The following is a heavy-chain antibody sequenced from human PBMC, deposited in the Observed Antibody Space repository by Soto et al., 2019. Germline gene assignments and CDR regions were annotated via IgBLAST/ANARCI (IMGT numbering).Heavy chain of an antibody. CDR3: GTRVENPSYGMDV. V-gene: IGHV1-24*01. CDR1: GYTLTELY. D-gene: IGHD3-3*01. CDR2: IDPEDGET. J-gene: IGHJ6*02. Sequence: ASVQVSCQVSGYTLTELYMHWVRQAPGKGLEWMGGIDPEDGETIYAQKFQGRVTMTEYTSTDTAFMQLSILRSEDTAVYYCGTRVENPSYGMDVWGQGTTVTVSS.